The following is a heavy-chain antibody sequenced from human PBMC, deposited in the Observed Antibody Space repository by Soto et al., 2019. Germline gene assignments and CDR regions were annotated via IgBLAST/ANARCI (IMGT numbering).Heavy chain of an antibody. CDR2: MNPNSGNT. V-gene: IGHV1-8*01. D-gene: IGHD3-10*01. Sequence: KVSCKASGYTFISYDINWVRQATGQGLEWMGWMNPNSGNTGYAQKFQGRVTMTRNTSISTAYMELSSLRSEDTAVYYCARGHGGLLWFGELPENWGQGTLVTVSS. CDR3: ARGHGGLLWFGELPEN. CDR1: GYTFISYD. J-gene: IGHJ4*02.